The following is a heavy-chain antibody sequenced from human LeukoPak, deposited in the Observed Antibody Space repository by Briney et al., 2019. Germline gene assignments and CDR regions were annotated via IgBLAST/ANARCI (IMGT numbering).Heavy chain of an antibody. CDR2: IGVAGDT. CDR1: AFSFSNYD. J-gene: IGHJ6*02. V-gene: IGHV3-13*01. D-gene: IGHD6-19*01. Sequence: GGSLRLSCAASAFSFSNYDMHWVRQVPGKGLEWVSGIGVAGDTYYRGSVKGRFTISREEAKNSLYLQMNSLRAGDTAVYYCTRGRSFSSGWYLDYDMDVWGQGTTVTVSS. CDR3: TRGRSFSSGWYLDYDMDV.